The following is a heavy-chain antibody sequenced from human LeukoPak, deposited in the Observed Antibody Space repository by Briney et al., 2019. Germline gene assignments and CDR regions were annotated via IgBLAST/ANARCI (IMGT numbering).Heavy chain of an antibody. Sequence: GGSLRLSCAASGFTFSTYAMSWVRQAPGKGLEWVSAISGSGGTTFSPDSVRGRFTLSRDNSKTTLYLQMNSLRAEDTAVYYCAKAPRGGSYYFDFWGQGTVVTVSS. V-gene: IGHV3-23*01. J-gene: IGHJ4*02. CDR2: ISGSGGTT. D-gene: IGHD1-26*01. CDR3: AKAPRGGSYYFDF. CDR1: GFTFSTYA.